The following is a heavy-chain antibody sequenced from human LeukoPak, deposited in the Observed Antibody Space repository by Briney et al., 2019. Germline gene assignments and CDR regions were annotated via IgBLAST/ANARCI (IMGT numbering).Heavy chain of an antibody. V-gene: IGHV1-2*02. CDR2: INPNSGGT. Sequence: GASVKVSCKASGYTFTGYYMHWVRQAPGQGLEWMGWINPNSGGTNYAQKFQGRVTMTRDTSISTAYMELSSLRSEDTAVYYCAREVTVTSHYYYYYGMDVWGQGTTVTVSS. CDR3: AREVTVTSHYYYYYGMDV. J-gene: IGHJ6*02. CDR1: GYTFTGYY. D-gene: IGHD4-17*01.